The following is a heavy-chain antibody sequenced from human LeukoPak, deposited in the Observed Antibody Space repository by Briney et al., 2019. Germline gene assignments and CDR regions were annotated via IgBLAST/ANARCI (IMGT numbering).Heavy chain of an antibody. CDR3: ARQYGSWYTFYFQH. CDR2: IYYSGST. Sequence: KPSETLSLTCTVSGGSISSSSYYWGWIRQPPGKGLEWIGSIYYSGSTYYNPPLKSRVTISVDTSKNQFSLKLSSVTAADTAVYYCARQYGSWYTFYFQHWGQGTLVTVSS. J-gene: IGHJ1*01. V-gene: IGHV4-39*01. CDR1: GGSISSSSYY. D-gene: IGHD6-13*01.